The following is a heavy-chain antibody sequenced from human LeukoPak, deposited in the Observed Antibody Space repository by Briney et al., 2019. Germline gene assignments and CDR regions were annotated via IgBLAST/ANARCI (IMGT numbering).Heavy chain of an antibody. CDR1: GFTFSTYG. CDR3: AKHYYDSSGYATFDY. CDR2: ISGSDTTT. Sequence: GGSLRLSCAASGFTFSTYGMSWVRQAPGKGPEWVSAISGSDTTTYYADSVKGRFTISRDNSKNTLYLQMNSLRADDTAVYYCAKHYYDSSGYATFDYWGQGTLVTVSS. J-gene: IGHJ4*02. V-gene: IGHV3-23*01. D-gene: IGHD3-22*01.